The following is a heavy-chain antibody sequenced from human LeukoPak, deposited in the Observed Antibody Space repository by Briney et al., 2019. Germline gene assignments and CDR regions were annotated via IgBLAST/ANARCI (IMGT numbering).Heavy chain of an antibody. J-gene: IGHJ6*02. V-gene: IGHV1-2*04. CDR1: GYTFTGYY. CDR2: INPNSGGT. CDR3: ARGDISSSWYTVIYYYYGMDV. Sequence: GASVKVSCKASGYTFTGYYMHWVRQAPGQGLEWMGWINPNSGGTNYARKFQGWVTMTRDTSISTAYMELSRLRSDDTAVYYCARGDISSSWYTVIYYYYGMDVWGQGTTVTVSS. D-gene: IGHD6-13*01.